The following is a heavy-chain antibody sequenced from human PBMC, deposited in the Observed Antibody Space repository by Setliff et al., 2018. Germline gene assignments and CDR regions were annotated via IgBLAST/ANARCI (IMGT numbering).Heavy chain of an antibody. D-gene: IGHD3-3*01. V-gene: IGHV4-34*01. CDR1: GGSFSGYY. Sequence: SETLSLTCAVYGGSFSGYYWSWIRQPPGKGLEWIGEINHSGSTNYNPSLKSRVTISVDTSKNQFSLKLSSVTAADTAVYYCARVRYVFWSGSIDYWGQGTLGTAPQ. CDR2: INHSGST. J-gene: IGHJ4*02. CDR3: ARVRYVFWSGSIDY.